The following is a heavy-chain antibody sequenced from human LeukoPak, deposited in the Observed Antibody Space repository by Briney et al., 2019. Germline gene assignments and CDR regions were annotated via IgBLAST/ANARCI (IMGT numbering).Heavy chain of an antibody. J-gene: IGHJ1*01. CDR1: GASVSSNSAA. D-gene: IGHD4-23*01. Sequence: QTLSLTCAISGASVSSNSAAWNWIRQSPSRGLEWLGRTYYRSKWYNEYAISVKSRITINPDTSKNQFSLQLNSVTPEDTAAYYCASTYGGHFQHWGQGTLVTVSS. CDR2: TYYRSKWYN. CDR3: ASTYGGHFQH. V-gene: IGHV6-1*01.